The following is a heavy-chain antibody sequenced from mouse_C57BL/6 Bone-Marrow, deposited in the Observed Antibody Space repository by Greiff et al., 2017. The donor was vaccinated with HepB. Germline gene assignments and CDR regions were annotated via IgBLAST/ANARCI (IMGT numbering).Heavy chain of an antibody. J-gene: IGHJ3*01. CDR2: IDPSDSYT. CDR1: GYTFTSYW. Sequence: QVQLQQPGAELVRPGTSVKLSCKASGYTFTSYWMHWVKQRPGQGLEWIGVIDPSDSYTNYNQKFKGKATLTVDTSSSTAYMQLSSLTSEDSAVYYCAREFHYYGRSYGFAYWGQGTLVTVSA. D-gene: IGHD1-1*01. V-gene: IGHV1-59*01. CDR3: AREFHYYGRSYGFAY.